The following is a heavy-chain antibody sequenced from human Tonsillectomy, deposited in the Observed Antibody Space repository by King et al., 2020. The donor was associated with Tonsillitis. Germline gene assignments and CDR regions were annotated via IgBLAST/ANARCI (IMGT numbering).Heavy chain of an antibody. D-gene: IGHD1-26*01. Sequence: VQLQQSGPGLMKPSQTLSLTCAISGDSVSNNSAAWNWLRQSPSRGLEWLGRTYYRSKWYNDYAFSVRSRITINPDTSKNQFYLQLHSVTPEDTAVYYCARDRSSWVGGTSWLDPWGPGTLVTVSS. J-gene: IGHJ5*02. CDR2: TYYRSKWYN. V-gene: IGHV6-1*01. CDR1: GDSVSNNSAA. CDR3: ARDRSSWVGGTSWLDP.